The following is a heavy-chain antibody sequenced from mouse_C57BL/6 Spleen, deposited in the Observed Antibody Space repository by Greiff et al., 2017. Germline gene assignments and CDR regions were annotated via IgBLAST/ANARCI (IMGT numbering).Heavy chain of an antibody. Sequence: VQLKESGPELVKPGASVKIPCKASGYTFTDYNMDWVKQSHGKSLEWIGDINPNNGGTIYNQKFKGKATLTVDKSSSTAYMELRSLTSEDTAVYYCARPLYYGSSKGFFAYWGQGTLVTVSA. CDR1: GYTFTDYN. CDR2: INPNNGGT. D-gene: IGHD1-1*01. V-gene: IGHV1-18*01. CDR3: ARPLYYGSSKGFFAY. J-gene: IGHJ3*01.